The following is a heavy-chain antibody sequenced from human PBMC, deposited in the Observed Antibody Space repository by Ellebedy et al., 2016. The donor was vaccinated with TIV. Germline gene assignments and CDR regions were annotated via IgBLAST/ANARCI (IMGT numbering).Heavy chain of an antibody. CDR3: SRPSYQLLSYYFDS. V-gene: IGHV3-33*08. D-gene: IGHD2-2*01. CDR2: IWFDGSKE. J-gene: IGHJ4*02. CDR1: GFTFGRYG. Sequence: GESLKISCAASGFTFGRYGMHWVRQAPGKGLEWVAVIWFDGSKEFYADSVKGRFTISRADSKNEGFLQMSSLRAEDTAVYYCSRPSYQLLSYYFDSWGQGTLVTVSS.